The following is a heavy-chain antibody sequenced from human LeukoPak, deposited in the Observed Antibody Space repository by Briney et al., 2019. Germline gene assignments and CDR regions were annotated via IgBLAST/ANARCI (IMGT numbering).Heavy chain of an antibody. CDR3: ARESGGGAFDI. CDR1: GYIFTIHT. V-gene: IGHV1-3*01. CDR2: INAGNGNT. D-gene: IGHD1-26*01. J-gene: IGHJ3*02. Sequence: GASGKVSCKASGYIFTIHTIHWVRQVPGQRLGWMGWINAGNGNTKYSQKFQGRGTITRDISAITAYMDLSSLTSEDTAVYYCARESGGGAFDIWGQGTMVTVSS.